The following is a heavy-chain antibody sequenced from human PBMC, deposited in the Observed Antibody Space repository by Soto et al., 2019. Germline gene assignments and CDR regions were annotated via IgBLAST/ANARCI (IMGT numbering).Heavy chain of an antibody. D-gene: IGHD3-10*01. Sequence: GGSLRLSCAASGFTFNNYAMSWVRQAPGKGLEWVSSISSSGTYIYYADSVKGRFAISRDNANNVMYLQMDTLRAEDTAVYYCVRAGHVFDVHYYGMDLWGQGTTVTVSS. V-gene: IGHV3-21*01. J-gene: IGHJ6*02. CDR3: VRAGHVFDVHYYGMDL. CDR1: GFTFNNYA. CDR2: ISSSGTYI.